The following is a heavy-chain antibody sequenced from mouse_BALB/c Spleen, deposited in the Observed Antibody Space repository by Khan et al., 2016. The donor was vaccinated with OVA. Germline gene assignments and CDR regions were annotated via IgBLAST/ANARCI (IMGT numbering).Heavy chain of an antibody. CDR1: GYAFSNYW. CDR3: ARSGYDIFAY. CDR2: IYPGGGNT. Sequence: VKLLESGAELVRPGSSMKISCKASGYAFSNYWMNWVRQGPGQGLEWIGQIYPGGGNTNNYGKFKDKTTLTADKSSSTAYMQLSSLTSEDSAVYFCARSGYDIFAYWGQGTLVTVSA. V-gene: IGHV1-80*01. J-gene: IGHJ3*01. D-gene: IGHD2-14*01.